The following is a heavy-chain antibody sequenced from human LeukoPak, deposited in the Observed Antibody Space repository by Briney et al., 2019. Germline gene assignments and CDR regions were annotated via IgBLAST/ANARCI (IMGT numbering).Heavy chain of an antibody. CDR1: GGSISSYY. Sequence: SETLSLTCTVSGGSISSYYWSWIRQPPGKGLEWIGYIYHSGSTYYNPSLKSRVTISVDRSKNQFSLKLSSVTAADTAVYYCARAREQVDWFDPWGQGTLVTVSS. CDR2: IYHSGST. J-gene: IGHJ5*02. CDR3: ARAREQVDWFDP. D-gene: IGHD2-2*01. V-gene: IGHV4-59*12.